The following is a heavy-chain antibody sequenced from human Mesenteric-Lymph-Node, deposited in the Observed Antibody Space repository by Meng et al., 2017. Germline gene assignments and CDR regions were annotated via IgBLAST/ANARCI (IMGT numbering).Heavy chain of an antibody. CDR2: IYYSGST. V-gene: IGHV4-30-4*01. CDR3: ARDLGVATSIAGFVY. J-gene: IGHJ4*02. D-gene: IGHD5-12*01. Sequence: QVQLQESGPGLGKTAQTPDRSGTVSGGSISSGDYNWSWIRQPPGKGLEWMGYIYYSGSTYYNPSIKSRVTIAVDTSKNQFSLRLSSVTAADTAVYYCARDLGVATSIAGFVYWGQGTLVTVSS. CDR1: GGSISSGDYN.